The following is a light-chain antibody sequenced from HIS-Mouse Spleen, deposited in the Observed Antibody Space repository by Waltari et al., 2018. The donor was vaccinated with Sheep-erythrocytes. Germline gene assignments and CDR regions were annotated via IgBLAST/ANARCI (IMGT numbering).Light chain of an antibody. J-gene: IGLJ3*02. CDR2: EGS. V-gene: IGLV2-23*01. CDR1: SSDVGLYNL. Sequence: QSALTQPASVSGSPGQSITISCTGPSSDVGLYNLVSWYQQHPGKAPKLMIYEGSKRPSGVSNRFSGSKSGNTASLTISGLQAEDEADYYCCSYAGSSTPWVFGGGTKLTVL. CDR3: CSYAGSSTPWV.